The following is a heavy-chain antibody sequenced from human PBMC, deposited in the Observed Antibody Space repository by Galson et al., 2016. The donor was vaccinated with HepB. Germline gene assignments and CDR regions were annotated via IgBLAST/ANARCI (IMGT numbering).Heavy chain of an antibody. CDR3: TRTTANLDY. V-gene: IGHV3-23*01. CDR2: ISCYTENT. D-gene: IGHD1-7*01. CDR1: GFTFNIYG. J-gene: IGHJ4*02. Sequence: SLRLSCAASGFTFNIYGMTWVRQPPGQGLEWVSSISCYTENTFYADSVKGRFTISRDNSKDTLYLQMNNLRAEDTAVYYCTRTTANLDYVGQGTPVTFSS.